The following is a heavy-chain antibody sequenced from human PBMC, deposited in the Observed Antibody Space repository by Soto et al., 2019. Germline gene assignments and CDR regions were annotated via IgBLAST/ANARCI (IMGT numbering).Heavy chain of an antibody. D-gene: IGHD5-12*01. Sequence: SGKVSCKASGGTFSSYTISWVRQASGQGLEWMGRIIPNLGITNYAQKFQGRVTITADKSTDTAYMELSSLRSEDTAVYYCATGSIAFIVATTFDYWGQGTLVTVSS. V-gene: IGHV1-69*02. J-gene: IGHJ4*02. CDR3: ATGSIAFIVATTFDY. CDR2: IIPNLGIT. CDR1: GGTFSSYT.